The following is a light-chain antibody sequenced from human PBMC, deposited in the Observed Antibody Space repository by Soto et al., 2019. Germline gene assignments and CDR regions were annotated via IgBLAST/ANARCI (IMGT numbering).Light chain of an antibody. Sequence: EIVLTQSPGTRYLSPGYRDTITCRASQSVSSSYLAWYQKKPGQAPRLPIYGASSRATGIPDRCSGRGSWTDCTPTSSRLEPEDFAVYYCQQYGSSPITVVKVTRLEIK. V-gene: IGKV3-20*01. CDR3: QQYGSSPIT. J-gene: IGKJ5*01. CDR2: GAS. CDR1: QSVSSSY.